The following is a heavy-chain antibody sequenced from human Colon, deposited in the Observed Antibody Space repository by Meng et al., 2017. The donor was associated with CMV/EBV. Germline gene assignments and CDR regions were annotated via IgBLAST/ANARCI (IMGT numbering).Heavy chain of an antibody. D-gene: IGHD5-18*01. CDR3: ARLSGYGSYYYGMDV. V-gene: IGHV4-61*08. J-gene: IGHJ6*02. CDR1: SGSVTSGDHY. CDR2: IYYSGST. Sequence: GSLRLSCTVSSGSVTSGDHYWSWIRQPPGKGLEWIGYIYYSGSTNYNPSLKSRVSISVDASKNQFSLKLTSMTAADTATYFCARLSGYGSYYYGMDVWGQGTTVTVSS.